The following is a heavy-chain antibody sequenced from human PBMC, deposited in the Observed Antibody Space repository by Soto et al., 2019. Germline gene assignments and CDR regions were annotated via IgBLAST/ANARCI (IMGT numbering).Heavy chain of an antibody. Sequence: PGKGSWKGSGGSFRILAISWGRKAPGQRPGGMGGIIPIFGTANYAQKFQGRVTITADESTSTAYMELSSLRSEDTAVYYCATPRLVSNYVSQDYYYGMDVWGQGTTVTVSS. CDR1: GGSFRILA. D-gene: IGHD4-4*01. CDR2: IIPIFGTA. CDR3: ATPRLVSNYVSQDYYYGMDV. J-gene: IGHJ6*02. V-gene: IGHV1-69*13.